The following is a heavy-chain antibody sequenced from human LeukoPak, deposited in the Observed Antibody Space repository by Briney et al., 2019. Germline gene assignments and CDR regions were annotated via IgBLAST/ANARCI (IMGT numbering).Heavy chain of an antibody. Sequence: GRSLRLSCAASGFTFDDYAMHWVRQAPGKGLEWVSGISWNSGSVGYADSVKGRFTISRDNAKNSLYLQMNSLRAEDTALYYCAKAPTGGYSSDAFDIWGQGTMVTVSS. CDR1: GFTFDDYA. V-gene: IGHV3-9*01. CDR3: AKAPTGGYSSDAFDI. CDR2: ISWNSGSV. J-gene: IGHJ3*02. D-gene: IGHD3-10*01.